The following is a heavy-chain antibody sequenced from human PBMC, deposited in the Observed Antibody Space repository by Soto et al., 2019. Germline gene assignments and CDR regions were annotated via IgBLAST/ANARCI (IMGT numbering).Heavy chain of an antibody. CDR1: GYKFINHY. J-gene: IGHJ4*02. CDR3: ARDSSASAPSYSFDN. Sequence: ASVKFSCKASGYKFINHYMHWVRQVPGVGLEWMGIINPNGGGTDYSQKFQGRVTMTRDPSANTVHMELSSLRSEDTGVYFCARDSSASAPSYSFDNWGQGTLVTVSS. D-gene: IGHD6-25*01. V-gene: IGHV1-46*01. CDR2: INPNGGGT.